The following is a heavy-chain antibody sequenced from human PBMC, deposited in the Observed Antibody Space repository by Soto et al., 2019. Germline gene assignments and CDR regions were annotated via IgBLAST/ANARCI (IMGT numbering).Heavy chain of an antibody. D-gene: IGHD3-9*01. CDR1: RFTFCTYG. Sequence: PGGSLRLSCTASRFTFCTYGMHWVRQAPGKGLEWVSAISGSGGSTYYADSVTGRFTISRDNARNTLYLQMNSLRDEDTAVYYCAKDGPNYDMKREAFDVWGQGTRVNVS. V-gene: IGHV3-23*01. CDR2: ISGSGGST. CDR3: AKDGPNYDMKREAFDV. J-gene: IGHJ3*01.